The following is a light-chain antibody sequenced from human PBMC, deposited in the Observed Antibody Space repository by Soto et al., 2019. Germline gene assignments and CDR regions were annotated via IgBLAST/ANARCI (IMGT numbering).Light chain of an antibody. CDR2: DVS. Sequence: QSALAQPASVSGSPGQSITISCAGTSRDIGGYDFVSWYQQHPGEAPKLMIFDVSDRPSGVSDRFSGSKSGDTASLTISGLQAEDEADYYCSSFSNSDTPYVFGTGTKVTVL. J-gene: IGLJ1*01. V-gene: IGLV2-14*03. CDR3: SSFSNSDTPYV. CDR1: SRDIGGYDF.